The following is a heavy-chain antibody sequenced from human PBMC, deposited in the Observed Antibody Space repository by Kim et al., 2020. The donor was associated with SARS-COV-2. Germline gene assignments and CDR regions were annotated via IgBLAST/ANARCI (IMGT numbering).Heavy chain of an antibody. D-gene: IGHD3-22*01. CDR1: GFTFSSYA. CDR3: ATPLRPQRSEWLLLRDAFDI. CDR2: ISGSGGST. Sequence: GGSLRLSCAASGFTFSSYAMSWVRQAPGKGLEWVSAISGSGGSTYYADSVKGRFTISRDNSKNTLYLQMNSLRAEDTAVYYCATPLRPQRSEWLLLRDAFDIWGQGTMVTVSS. J-gene: IGHJ3*02. V-gene: IGHV3-23*01.